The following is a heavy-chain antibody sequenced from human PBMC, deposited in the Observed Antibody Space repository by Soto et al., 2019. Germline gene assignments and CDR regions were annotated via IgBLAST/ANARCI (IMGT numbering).Heavy chain of an antibody. D-gene: IGHD2-15*01. CDR2: ISRSSDNI. V-gene: IGHV3-23*01. J-gene: IGHJ3*02. CDR1: GFTFSSYS. CDR3: AHCSGGSCYSDGFDI. Sequence: EVQLLESGGGLVQPGGSLRLSCAASGFTFSSYSMICVRQAPGKGLEWVSAISRSSDNILYADSVKGRFTISRDNSKNTLYLQMNSLRAEDTAVYYCAHCSGGSCYSDGFDIWGQGTMVTVSS.